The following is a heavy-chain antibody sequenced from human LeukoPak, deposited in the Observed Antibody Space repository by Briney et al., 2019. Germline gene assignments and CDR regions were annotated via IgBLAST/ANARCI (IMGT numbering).Heavy chain of an antibody. Sequence: PGRSLRLSCAASGFTFSSYGMSWVRQAPGKGLEWVSGINWHGDRTGYADSVKGRFTISRDNAKNSLYLQMNSLRAEDTALYYCARSGYYGSGSYSDYWGQGTLVTVSS. V-gene: IGHV3-20*04. CDR2: INWHGDRT. CDR1: GFTFSSYG. J-gene: IGHJ4*02. D-gene: IGHD3-10*01. CDR3: ARSGYYGSGSYSDY.